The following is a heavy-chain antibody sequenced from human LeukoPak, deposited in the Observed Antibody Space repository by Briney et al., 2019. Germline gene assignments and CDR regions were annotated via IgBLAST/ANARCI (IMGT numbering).Heavy chain of an antibody. V-gene: IGHV1-18*01. CDR2: ISAYNGNT. CDR1: GYTFTSYG. J-gene: IGHJ5*01. CDR3: ARSIAAAVFDS. Sequence: ASVKVSCKASGYTFTSYGISWVRQAPGQGLEWMGWISAYNGNTNYAQKLQGRVTMTTDTSTSTVYMELRSLRSDDTAVYYCARSIAAAVFDSWGQGTLVTVSS. D-gene: IGHD6-13*01.